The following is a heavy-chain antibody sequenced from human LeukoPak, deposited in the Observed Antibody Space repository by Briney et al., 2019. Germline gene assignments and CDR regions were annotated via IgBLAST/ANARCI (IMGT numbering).Heavy chain of an antibody. D-gene: IGHD4-17*01. CDR3: AMTTVTNFDY. CDR2: ISYDGSNK. J-gene: IGHJ4*02. CDR1: GFTFSSYA. V-gene: IGHV3-30-3*01. Sequence: GGSLRLSCAASGFTFSSYAMHWVRQALGKGLEWVAVISYDGSNKYYADSVKGRFTISRDNSKNTLYLQMNSLRAEDTAVYYCAMTTVTNFDYWGQGTLVTVSS.